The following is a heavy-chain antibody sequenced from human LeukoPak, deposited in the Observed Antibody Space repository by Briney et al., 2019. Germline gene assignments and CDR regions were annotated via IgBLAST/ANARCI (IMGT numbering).Heavy chain of an antibody. CDR1: GFTLSSYA. CDR3: AKAPVTTCRGAYCYPFDY. J-gene: IGHJ4*02. V-gene: IGHV3-23*01. CDR2: ISDSGNT. Sequence: PGGSLRLSCAASGFTLSSYAMGWVRQAPGKGLEWVSAISDSGNTYHADSVKGRFTISRDSSKNTLFLQMNRLRPEDAAVYYCAKAPVTTCRGAYCYPFDYWGQGTLVTVSS. D-gene: IGHD2-21*01.